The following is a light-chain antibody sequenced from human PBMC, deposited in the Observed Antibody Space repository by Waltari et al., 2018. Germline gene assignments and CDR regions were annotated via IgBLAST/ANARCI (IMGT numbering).Light chain of an antibody. Sequence: QSVLIQPPSASGTPGQRVTLSCSGSNSNIGRTATNWYQQLPGTTPKLLMSGDDQRPSGVPDRFSGSKSGTSASLAISGLQSEDEADYYCSAWDDSLNGPIFGGGTKLTVL. CDR1: NSNIGRTA. CDR3: SAWDDSLNGPI. J-gene: IGLJ2*01. V-gene: IGLV1-44*01. CDR2: GDD.